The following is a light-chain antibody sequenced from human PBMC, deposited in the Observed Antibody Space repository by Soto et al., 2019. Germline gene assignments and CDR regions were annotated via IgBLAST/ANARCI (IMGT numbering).Light chain of an antibody. CDR3: QQRSNWPLT. J-gene: IGKJ4*01. V-gene: IGKV3-11*01. CDR2: AAT. CDR1: QSVDYY. Sequence: EIVLTQSPATLSLSPGERATLSCRASQSVDYYLAWYQQKPGQAPRLLIYAATNSATGIPARFSGSGSGTDFTLAISSLEPEDFAVYYCQQRSNWPLTFGGGTKVEIK.